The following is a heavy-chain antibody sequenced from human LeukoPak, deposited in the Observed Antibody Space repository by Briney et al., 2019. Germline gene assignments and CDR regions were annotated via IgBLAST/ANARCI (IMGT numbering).Heavy chain of an antibody. CDR2: ISGSGGST. J-gene: IGHJ6*02. CDR1: GFTFSSRA. Sequence: QPGGSLRLSCAASGFTFSSRAMTWVRQAPGKGLEWVSSISGSGGSTYYADSVKGRFTISRENSKNTLYLQMNSLRAEDTAVYYCARGYYGMDVWGQGTTVTVSS. V-gene: IGHV3-23*01. CDR3: ARGYYGMDV.